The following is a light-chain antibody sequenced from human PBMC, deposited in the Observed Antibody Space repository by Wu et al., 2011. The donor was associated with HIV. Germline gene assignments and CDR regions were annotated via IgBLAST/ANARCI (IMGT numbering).Light chain of an antibody. CDR2: CI. CDR3: QKYNTAPWT. CDR1: ISNF. Sequence: ISNFLAGISRNXGNLLSPDLCCIHFAIRVPSRFSGSGSGTDFTLTISSLQPEDVATYYCQKYNTAPWTFGQGTKVEMK. J-gene: IGKJ1*01. V-gene: IGKV1-27*01.